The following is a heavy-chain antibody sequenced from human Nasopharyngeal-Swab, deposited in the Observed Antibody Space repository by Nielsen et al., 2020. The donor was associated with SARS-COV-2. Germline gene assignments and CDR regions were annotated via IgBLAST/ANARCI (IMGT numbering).Heavy chain of an antibody. CDR1: GGSISSSSYY. Sequence: SETLSLTCTVSGGSISSSSYYWGWIRQPPGKGLEWIVSIYYSGSTYYNPSLKSRVTISVDTSKNQLSLKLSSVTAADTAVYYCASCTAVQGMDVWGQGTTVTVSS. D-gene: IGHD6-19*01. CDR3: ASCTAVQGMDV. J-gene: IGHJ6*02. CDR2: IYYSGST. V-gene: IGHV4-39*01.